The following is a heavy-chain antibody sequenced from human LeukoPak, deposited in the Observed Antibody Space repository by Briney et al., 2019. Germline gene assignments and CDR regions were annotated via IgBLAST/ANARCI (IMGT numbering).Heavy chain of an antibody. Sequence: SETLSLTCTVSGGSISSGGYYWSWIRQHPGKGLEWIGYIYYSGSTCYNPSLKSRVTISVDTSKNQFSLTLSSVTAADTAVYYCARDQNIVVVPAAINYYYGMDVWGQGTTVTVSS. CDR3: ARDQNIVVVPAAINYYYGMDV. CDR2: IYYSGST. CDR1: GGSISSGGYY. D-gene: IGHD2-2*02. J-gene: IGHJ6*02. V-gene: IGHV4-31*03.